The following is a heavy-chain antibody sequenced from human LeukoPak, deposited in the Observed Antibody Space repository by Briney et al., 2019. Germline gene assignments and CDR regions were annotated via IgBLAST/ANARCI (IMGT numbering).Heavy chain of an antibody. J-gene: IGHJ4*02. V-gene: IGHV3-7*01. Sequence: GGSLRLSCAASGFTFSSYWMSWVRQAPGKGLEWVSNIKQDGSEKYYVDSVKGRFTISRDNAKNSLYLQMNSLRAEDTAVYYCARAPPPPAAFKYYFDYWGQGTLVTVSS. D-gene: IGHD2-2*01. CDR1: GFTFSSYW. CDR3: ARAPPPPAAFKYYFDY. CDR2: IKQDGSEK.